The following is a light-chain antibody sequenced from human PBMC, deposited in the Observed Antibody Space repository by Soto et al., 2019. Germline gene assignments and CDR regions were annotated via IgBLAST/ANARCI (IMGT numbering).Light chain of an antibody. CDR2: GTS. Sequence: EIVMTQSPATLSVSPGERATLSCRASQSVSSNLAWYQQKPGHAPRLLIYGTSTRATGIPARFSGSGSGTEFTLNISSLQSEDFAVYYCQQYNDWPPKFTFGPGTKVDVK. CDR3: QQYNDWPPKFT. CDR1: QSVSSN. J-gene: IGKJ3*01. V-gene: IGKV3-15*01.